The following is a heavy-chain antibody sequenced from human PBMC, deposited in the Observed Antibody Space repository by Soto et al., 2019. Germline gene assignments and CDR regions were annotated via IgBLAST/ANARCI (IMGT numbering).Heavy chain of an antibody. CDR2: IWYDGSNK. D-gene: IGHD3-10*01. CDR3: ARGSGLGSYRGYFDY. V-gene: IGHV3-33*01. J-gene: IGHJ4*02. CDR1: GFTFSSYG. Sequence: QVQLVESGGGVVQLGRSLRLSCAASGFTFSSYGMHWVRQAPGKGLEWVAVIWYDGSNKYYADSVKGRFTISRDNSKNTLYLQMNSLRAEDTAVYYYARGSGLGSYRGYFDYWGQGTLVTVSS.